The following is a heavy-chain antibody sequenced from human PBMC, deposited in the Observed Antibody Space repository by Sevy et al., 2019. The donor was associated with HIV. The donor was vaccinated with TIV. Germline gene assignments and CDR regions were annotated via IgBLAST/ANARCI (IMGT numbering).Heavy chain of an antibody. CDR3: ARDLEVYGGWEQTSQGMDV. V-gene: IGHV3-30-3*01. CDR1: GFTFSNYA. Sequence: GGSLRLSCAASGFTFSNYAMHWVRQAPGKGLEWVAVISYDGSNKYYADSVRGRFTISRDSSKNTLYLQKNSLRPEETAVYYCARDLEVYGGWEQTSQGMDVWGQGTTVTVSS. D-gene: IGHD1-26*01. J-gene: IGHJ6*02. CDR2: ISYDGSNK.